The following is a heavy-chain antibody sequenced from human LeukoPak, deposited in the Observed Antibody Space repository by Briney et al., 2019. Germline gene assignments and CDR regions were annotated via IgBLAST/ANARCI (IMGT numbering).Heavy chain of an antibody. Sequence: GGSLGLSCVVSGIPFSDYYMNWIRQAPGKGLEWISYISSSSPYTDYADSMKGRFTISRDNAKSALYLHLNSVRLDDTAVYYCAAGTAADFWGQGTLVTVSS. J-gene: IGHJ4*02. D-gene: IGHD6-13*01. V-gene: IGHV3-11*03. CDR1: GIPFSDYY. CDR3: AAGTAADF. CDR2: ISSSSPYT.